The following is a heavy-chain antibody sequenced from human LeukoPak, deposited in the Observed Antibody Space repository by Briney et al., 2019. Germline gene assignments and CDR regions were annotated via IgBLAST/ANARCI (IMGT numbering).Heavy chain of an antibody. CDR3: AREASYYYDSSGYPDY. J-gene: IGHJ4*02. CDR2: ISYDGSNT. V-gene: IGHV3-30-3*01. Sequence: GGSLRLSCASSGFTFSDYAMHWVRQAPGKGLEWVAVISYDGSNTFYADSVKGRFTISRDNAKNSLYLQMNSLRAEDTAVYYCAREASYYYDSSGYPDYWGQGTLVTVSS. CDR1: GFTFSDYA. D-gene: IGHD3-22*01.